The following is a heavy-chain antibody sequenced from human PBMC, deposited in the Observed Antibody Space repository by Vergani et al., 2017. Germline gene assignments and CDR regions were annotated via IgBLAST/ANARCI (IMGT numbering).Heavy chain of an antibody. CDR3: AGGVAYYDFWSGYSRAEYFQH. V-gene: IGHV4-34*01. D-gene: IGHD3-3*01. J-gene: IGHJ1*01. Sequence: QVQLQQWGAGLLKPSETLSLTCAVYGGSFSGYYWSWIRQPPGKGLEWIGEINHSGSTNYNPSLKSRVTISVDTSKNQFSLKLSTVTAADTAVYYCAGGVAYYDFWSGYSRAEYFQHWGQGTLVTVSS. CDR1: GGSFSGYY. CDR2: INHSGST.